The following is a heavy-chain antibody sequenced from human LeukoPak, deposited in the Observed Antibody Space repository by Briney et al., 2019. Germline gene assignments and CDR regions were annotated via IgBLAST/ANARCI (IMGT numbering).Heavy chain of an antibody. CDR3: ARLGTAEFDS. J-gene: IGHJ4*02. V-gene: IGHV4-39*01. CDR2: INYSGST. CDR1: GDSISSGSYY. D-gene: IGHD1-1*01. Sequence: PSETLSLTCTVSGDSISSGSYYWGWIRQPPGKGLGWIGSINYSGSTYYNPSLKSRVTISVDTSKNQFSLKVSSVTAADTAVYYCARLGTAEFDSWGQGILATVSS.